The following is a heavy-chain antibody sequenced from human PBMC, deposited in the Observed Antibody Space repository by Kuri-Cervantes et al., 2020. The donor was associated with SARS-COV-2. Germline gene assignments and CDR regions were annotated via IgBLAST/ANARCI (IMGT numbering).Heavy chain of an antibody. CDR2: ISFSGRT. D-gene: IGHD3-22*01. CDR3: ARHILPLLLRSNYYYDSSGYPPAYFDY. V-gene: IGHV4-59*08. Sequence: SETLSLTCTVSGGSISSYYWSWIRQPPGKGLEWIGYISFSGRTTYNPSLESRVTVSADTSKNQFSLKLSSVTAADTAVYYCARHILPLLLRSNYYYDSSGYPPAYFDYWGQGTLVTVSS. J-gene: IGHJ4*02. CDR1: GGSISSYY.